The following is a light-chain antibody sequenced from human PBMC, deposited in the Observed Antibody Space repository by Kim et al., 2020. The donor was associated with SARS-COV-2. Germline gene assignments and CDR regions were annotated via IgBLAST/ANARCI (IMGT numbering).Light chain of an antibody. Sequence: GDRVTITCRASQSISNYLSWFQHKPGKAPDLLIYAASSLQSGVPSRFSGSGSGTDFTLTIISLQPEDSATYYCQQSYSTPRTFGQGTKLEI. CDR3: QQSYSTPRT. CDR1: QSISNY. CDR2: AAS. J-gene: IGKJ2*01. V-gene: IGKV1-39*01.